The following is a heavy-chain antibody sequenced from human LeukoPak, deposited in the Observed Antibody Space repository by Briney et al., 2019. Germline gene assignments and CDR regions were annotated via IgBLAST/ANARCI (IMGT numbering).Heavy chain of an antibody. Sequence: SETLSLTCTVPGGSICSGSYYWSWIRQPAGKGLEWLGRIYTSGSTTYHPSLKSRVTISVDTSKNQFSLKLSSVTAADTAVYYCAGTTLHYWYLDLWGRGTLVTVSS. CDR3: AGTTLHYWYLDL. CDR1: GGSICSGSYY. CDR2: IYTSGST. V-gene: IGHV4-61*02. J-gene: IGHJ2*01. D-gene: IGHD4-11*01.